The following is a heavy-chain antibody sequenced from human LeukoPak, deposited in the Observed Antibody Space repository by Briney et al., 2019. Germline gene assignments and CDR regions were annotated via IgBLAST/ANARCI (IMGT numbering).Heavy chain of an antibody. V-gene: IGHV1-46*01. Sequence: ASVKASCKASGYTFTSYYMHWVRQAPGQGLEWMGIINPSGGSTSYAQKFQGRGTMTRDTSTSTVYMELSSLRSEDTAVYYCASGRDGYNHDYWGQGTLVTVSS. D-gene: IGHD5-24*01. CDR3: ASGRDGYNHDY. J-gene: IGHJ4*02. CDR1: GYTFTSYY. CDR2: INPSGGST.